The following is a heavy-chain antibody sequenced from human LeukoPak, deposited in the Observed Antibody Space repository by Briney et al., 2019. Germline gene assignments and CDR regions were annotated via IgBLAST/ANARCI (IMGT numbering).Heavy chain of an antibody. J-gene: IGHJ4*02. CDR2: INPDSGGT. D-gene: IGHD2-21*01. V-gene: IGHV1-2*02. CDR1: GYTFTDYY. Sequence: ASVKVSCKAFGYTFTDYYMHWVRQAPGQGLEWMGWINPDSGGTNYAQKFQGRVTMTRDTSTRTVFMELTRLTSDDTAFYYCARLPGIVGAWSPVDYWGQGSLVTVSS. CDR3: ARLPGIVGAWSPVDY.